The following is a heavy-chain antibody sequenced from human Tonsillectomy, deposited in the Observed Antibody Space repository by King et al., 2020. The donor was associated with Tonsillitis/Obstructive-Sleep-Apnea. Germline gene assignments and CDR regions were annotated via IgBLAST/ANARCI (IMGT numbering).Heavy chain of an antibody. D-gene: IGHD2-2*01. CDR1: GGSISSSSYY. V-gene: IGHV4-39*01. J-gene: IGHJ6*02. CDR3: ARSPHDFRYLLLFFNYGMDV. CDR2: IYYSGST. Sequence: LQLQESGPGLVKPSETLSLTCTVSGGSISSSSYYWGWIRQPPGKGLEWIGSIYYSGSTYYNPSLKSRVTISVDTSKNQFSLKLSSVTAADTAVYYCARSPHDFRYLLLFFNYGMDVWGQGTTVTVSS.